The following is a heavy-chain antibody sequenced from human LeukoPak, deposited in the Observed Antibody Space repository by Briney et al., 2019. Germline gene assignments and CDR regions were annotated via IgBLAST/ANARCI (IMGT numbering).Heavy chain of an antibody. CDR1: GYTFSDYY. D-gene: IGHD2-15*01. J-gene: IGHJ4*02. V-gene: IGHV1-2*02. CDR2: ITPNSGGT. Sequence: GASVKVSCKASGYTFSDYYIHWVRHAPGQGLEWMGWITPNSGGTKYAQRFQGRVTMTRDTSISTDYMDLSSLGSDDTAVFYCVRKSATRRTSEFDYWGQGTPVTVSS. CDR3: VRKSATRRTSEFDY.